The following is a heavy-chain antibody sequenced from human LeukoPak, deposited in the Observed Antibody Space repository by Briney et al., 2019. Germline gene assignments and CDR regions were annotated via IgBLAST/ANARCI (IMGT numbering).Heavy chain of an antibody. Sequence: SETLSLTCTVSGGSISVYYWSWIRHPPGKGLEWIGYIYYSGRTNYNPSLKSRVTISVDTSKNKFSLKLSSVTAADTAVYYCARDLFGDSTNDYWGQGTLVTVSS. D-gene: IGHD3-16*01. CDR3: ARDLFGDSTNDY. J-gene: IGHJ4*02. V-gene: IGHV4-59*01. CDR1: GGSISVYY. CDR2: IYYSGRT.